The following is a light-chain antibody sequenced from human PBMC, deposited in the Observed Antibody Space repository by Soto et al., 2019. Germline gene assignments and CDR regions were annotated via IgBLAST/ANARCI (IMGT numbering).Light chain of an antibody. CDR2: AAS. J-gene: IGKJ4*01. CDR3: QQATISQLT. Sequence: DIQMTQSPSSVSASVGDRVTITCRASQGLSSWLAWYQQKPGKAPKLLIYAASTLQSGVPSRFSGGGSGTDFTLTNSSLQPEDFATYYCQQATISQLTFGGGTKVEIK. CDR1: QGLSSW. V-gene: IGKV1-12*01.